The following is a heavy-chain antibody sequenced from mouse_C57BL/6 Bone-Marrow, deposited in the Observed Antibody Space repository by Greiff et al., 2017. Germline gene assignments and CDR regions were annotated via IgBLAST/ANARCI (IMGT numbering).Heavy chain of an antibody. D-gene: IGHD4-1*01. Sequence: VQLQQPGAELVMPGASVKLSCKASGYTFTSYWMHWVKQRPGQGLEWIGEIDPSDSYTNYNQKFKGKSTLTVDKSSSTAYMQLSSLTSEDAAVYYCARVGTGRGFDYWGQGTTLTVSS. V-gene: IGHV1-69*01. CDR3: ARVGTGRGFDY. CDR1: GYTFTSYW. J-gene: IGHJ2*01. CDR2: IDPSDSYT.